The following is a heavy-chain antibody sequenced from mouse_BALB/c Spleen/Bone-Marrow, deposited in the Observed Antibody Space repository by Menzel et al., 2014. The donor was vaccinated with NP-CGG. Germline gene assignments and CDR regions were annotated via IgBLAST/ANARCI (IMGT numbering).Heavy chain of an antibody. CDR2: IKPDSSTI. CDR3: ARPGYYGYQGV. CDR1: GFDFSRYW. J-gene: IGHJ1*01. V-gene: IGHV4-1*02. D-gene: IGHD1-2*01. Sequence: EVKLVESGGGLVQPGGSLKLSCAASGFDFSRYWMTWVRQAPGKGLEWIGEIKPDSSTINYTPSLKDKFIISRDNAKNTLYLQMSKVRSEDTALYYCARPGYYGYQGVWGAGTTVTVSS.